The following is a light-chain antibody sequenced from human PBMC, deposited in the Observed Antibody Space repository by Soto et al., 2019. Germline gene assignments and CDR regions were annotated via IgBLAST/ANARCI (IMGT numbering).Light chain of an antibody. Sequence: ESVMTQSPCILSVSPVEMATRSCRASQSVSDRVVWYQQKSGQAPSLLIYAASTRAAGVPARFSGSGSGTEFTLTISGLQSEDFAVYYCQQYSKWPPWTFGPGTRWIS. J-gene: IGKJ1*01. CDR2: AAS. V-gene: IGKV3-15*01. CDR1: QSVSDR. CDR3: QQYSKWPPWT.